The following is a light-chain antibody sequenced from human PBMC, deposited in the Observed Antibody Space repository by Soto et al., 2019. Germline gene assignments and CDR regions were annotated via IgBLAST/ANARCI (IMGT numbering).Light chain of an antibody. Sequence: DIQMTQSPSSVSASVGDRVTITCRASQGINKYLAWYQQKPGKSPKLLIYDASNLQSGVPSRFSGSGSGTDFTLTISSLLPEDVAIYYCQKYNSAPRTFGGGTKVEIK. CDR1: QGINKY. CDR3: QKYNSAPRT. J-gene: IGKJ4*01. V-gene: IGKV1-27*01. CDR2: DAS.